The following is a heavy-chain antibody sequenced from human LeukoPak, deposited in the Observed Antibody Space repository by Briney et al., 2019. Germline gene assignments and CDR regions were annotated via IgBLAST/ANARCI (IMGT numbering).Heavy chain of an antibody. CDR1: GFTFSKHG. CDR2: ISPSGDIT. V-gene: IGHV3-23*01. J-gene: IGHJ4*02. Sequence: GGSLRLSCAASGFTFSKHGMNWVRQAPGKGLEWVSGISPSGDITYYADSVKGRFTISRDNSKNTLYLEVISLTAEDTAVYYCAKDQSGSDYWGQGTLVTVSS. D-gene: IGHD1-26*01. CDR3: AKDQSGSDY.